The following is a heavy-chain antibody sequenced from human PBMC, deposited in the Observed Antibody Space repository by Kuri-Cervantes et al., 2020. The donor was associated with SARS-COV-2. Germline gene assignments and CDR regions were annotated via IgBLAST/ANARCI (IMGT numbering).Heavy chain of an antibody. J-gene: IGHJ4*02. Sequence: ASVKVSCKASGDTFTSYGISWVRQAPGQGLEWMGWISTYSGNTNYAQRLQGRVTMTTDTSTSTAYMELRSLRSDDTAVFYCAKNWGASGWYPFDCWGQGTLVTVSS. CDR2: ISTYSGNT. V-gene: IGHV1-18*01. CDR1: GDTFTSYG. D-gene: IGHD6-19*01. CDR3: AKNWGASGWYPFDC.